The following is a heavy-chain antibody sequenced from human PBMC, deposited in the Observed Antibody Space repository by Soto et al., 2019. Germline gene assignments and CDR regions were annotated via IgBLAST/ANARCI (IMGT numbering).Heavy chain of an antibody. CDR3: ARGGGVGVAGSAAFDM. CDR2: INPATGAA. V-gene: IGHV1-2*02. D-gene: IGHD3-3*01. J-gene: IGHJ3*02. CDR1: GYPVTAYY. Sequence: QLHLVQSGAVVKKPGASVTVSCSASGYPVTAYYMHWVRQAPGRGLEWMGGINPATGAAKYTQTFQGRGTMTRDPTTSTVCMELSGLTSEDAAVFYCARGGGVGVAGSAAFDMWGQGTVVTVSS.